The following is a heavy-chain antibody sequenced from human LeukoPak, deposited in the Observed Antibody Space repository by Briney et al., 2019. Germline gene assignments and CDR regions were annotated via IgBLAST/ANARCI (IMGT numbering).Heavy chain of an antibody. CDR2: IYYSGST. J-gene: IGHJ6*03. D-gene: IGHD3-16*01. CDR3: ARHGPPRAGWGRKYYYMDV. Sequence: SETLSLTCTVSGGSISSSSYYWGWIRQPPGKGLEWIGSIYYSGSTYYNPPLKSRVTISVDTSKNQFSLKLSSVTAADTAVYYCARHGPPRAGWGRKYYYMDVWDKGTTVTISS. V-gene: IGHV4-39*01. CDR1: GGSISSSSYY.